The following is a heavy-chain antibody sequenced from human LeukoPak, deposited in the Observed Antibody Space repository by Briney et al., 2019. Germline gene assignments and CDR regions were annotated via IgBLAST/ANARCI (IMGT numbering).Heavy chain of an antibody. CDR3: ASESSSWYRWFDP. V-gene: IGHV3-21*01. Sequence: GGSLRLSCAASGFTFSSYSMNWVRQAPGKELEWVSSISSSSSYIYYADSVKGRFTISRDNAKNSLYLQMNSLRAEDTAVYYWASESSSWYRWFDPWGQGTLVTVSS. J-gene: IGHJ5*02. CDR2: ISSSSSYI. D-gene: IGHD6-13*01. CDR1: GFTFSSYS.